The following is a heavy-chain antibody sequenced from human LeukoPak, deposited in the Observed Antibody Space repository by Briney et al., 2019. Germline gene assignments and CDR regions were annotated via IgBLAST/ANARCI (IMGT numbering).Heavy chain of an antibody. V-gene: IGHV3-23*01. Sequence: GSLRLSCAASGFTFNNYAMSWVRQAPGKGLEWVSAISGSGGTTYYADSVKGRSTISRDNSKNTLYLQMNSLRAEDTAVYYCAKDLWPDKPNAKVDYWGQGTLVTVSS. CDR1: GFTFNNYA. CDR2: ISGSGGTT. D-gene: IGHD3/OR15-3a*01. J-gene: IGHJ4*02. CDR3: AKDLWPDKPNAKVDY.